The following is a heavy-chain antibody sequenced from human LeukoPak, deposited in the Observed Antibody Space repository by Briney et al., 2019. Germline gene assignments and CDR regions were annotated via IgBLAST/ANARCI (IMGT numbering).Heavy chain of an antibody. J-gene: IGHJ4*02. CDR1: GFTFSSYA. V-gene: IGHV3-72*01. CDR2: VTNKANNYTS. CDR3: ARRAYDVPFLDY. D-gene: IGHD2-21*01. Sequence: GGSLRLSCAASGFTFSSYAMSWVRQAPGKGLEWVGRVTNKANNYTSQYAASVKDRFTISRDNSENSLYLQMNSLKTEDTAVYYCARRAYDVPFLDYWGQGTLVTVSS.